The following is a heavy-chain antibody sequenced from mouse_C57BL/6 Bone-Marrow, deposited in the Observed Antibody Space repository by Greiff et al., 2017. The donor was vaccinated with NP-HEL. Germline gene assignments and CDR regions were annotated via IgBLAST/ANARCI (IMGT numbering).Heavy chain of an antibody. CDR1: GFTFSSYA. V-gene: IGHV5-4*01. D-gene: IGHD1-1*01. CDR3: ARDPGYYGSSYGY. J-gene: IGHJ2*01. Sequence: EVQVVESGGGLVKPGGSLKLSCAASGFTFSSYAMSWVRQTPEKRLEWVATISDGGSYTYYPDNVKGRFTISRDNAKNNLYLQMSHLKSNDTTIYYCARDPGYYGSSYGYWGQGTTLTVSS. CDR2: ISDGGSYT.